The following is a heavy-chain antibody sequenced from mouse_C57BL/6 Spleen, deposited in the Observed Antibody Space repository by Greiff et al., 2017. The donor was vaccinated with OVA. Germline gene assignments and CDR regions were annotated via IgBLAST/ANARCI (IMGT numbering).Heavy chain of an antibody. CDR1: GFNIKDYY. J-gene: IGHJ3*01. CDR2: IDPEDGET. Sequence: EVMLVESGAELVQPGASVKLSCTASGFNIKDYYMHWVKQRTEQGLEWIGRIDPEDGETKYAPKFQGKATITADTSSTTAYLQLSSLTSEDTAVYYCARELDAYWGQGTLVTVSA. V-gene: IGHV14-2*01. CDR3: ARELDAY. D-gene: IGHD2-12*01.